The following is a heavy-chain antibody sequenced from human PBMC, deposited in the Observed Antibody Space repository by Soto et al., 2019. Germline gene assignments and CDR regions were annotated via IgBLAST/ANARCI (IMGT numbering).Heavy chain of an antibody. CDR1: GFTVSSNY. Sequence: GGSLRLSCAASGFTVSSNYMSWVRQAPGKGLEWVSVIYSGGSTYYADSVKGRFTISRDNSKNTLYLQMNSLRAEDTAVYYCARVIPSDLGGYYYYYYMDVWGKGTTVTVSS. CDR2: IYSGGST. CDR3: ARVIPSDLGGYYYYYYMDV. V-gene: IGHV3-66*01. J-gene: IGHJ6*03. D-gene: IGHD3-10*01.